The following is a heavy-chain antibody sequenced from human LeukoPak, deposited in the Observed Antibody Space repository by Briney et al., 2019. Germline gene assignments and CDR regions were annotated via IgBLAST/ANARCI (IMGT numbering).Heavy chain of an antibody. V-gene: IGHV3-15*01. CDR3: TTRTRGVPY. Sequence: GGSLRLSCAASGFPLSSHAMSWVRQAPGKGLEWVGFIRSKAYGGTTDYAAPVKGRFTISRDDSKNTLYLQMNSLKTEDTAVYYCTTRTRGVPYWGQGTLVTVSS. D-gene: IGHD3-10*01. CDR2: IRSKAYGGTT. CDR1: GFPLSSHA. J-gene: IGHJ4*02.